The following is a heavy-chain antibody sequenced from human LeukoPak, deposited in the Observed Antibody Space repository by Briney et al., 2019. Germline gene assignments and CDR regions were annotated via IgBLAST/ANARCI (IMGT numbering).Heavy chain of an antibody. CDR1: GFTFSRYW. CDR2: IKSDGKT. Sequence: GGSLRLSCEASGFTFSRYWMHWVRQAPGQGLVWVSRIKSDGKTNYADSVKGRFTISRDNAKNTVSLQMDSLRAEDTGVYYCARAPSEVGGYYPEYFRHWGQGTLVTVSS. CDR3: ARAPSEVGGYYPEYFRH. J-gene: IGHJ1*01. V-gene: IGHV3-74*01. D-gene: IGHD3-22*01.